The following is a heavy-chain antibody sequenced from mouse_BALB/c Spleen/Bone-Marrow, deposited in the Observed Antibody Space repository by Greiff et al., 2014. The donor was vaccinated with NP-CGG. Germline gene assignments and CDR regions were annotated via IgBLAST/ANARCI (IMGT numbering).Heavy chain of an antibody. CDR2: IWAGGST. CDR1: GFSLTSYG. V-gene: IGHV2-9*02. CDR3: ARDNYRGAWFAY. J-gene: IGHJ3*01. Sequence: VKLMESGPGLVAPSQSLSITCTASGFSLTSYGVHWVRQPPGKGLEWLGVIWAGGSTNYNSALMSRLSISKDNSKSQVFLKTNSLQTDDTAMYYCARDNYRGAWFAYWGQGTLVTVSA. D-gene: IGHD2-14*01.